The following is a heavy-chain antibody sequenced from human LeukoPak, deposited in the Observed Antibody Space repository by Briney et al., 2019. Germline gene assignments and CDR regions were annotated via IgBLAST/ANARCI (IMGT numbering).Heavy chain of an antibody. CDR1: GFTVTSYY. V-gene: IGHV1-46*01. J-gene: IGHJ6*03. D-gene: IGHD3-16*01. CDR2: LNPTGGTT. CDR3: ARDPRWGNSYMDV. Sequence: GASVKVSCKASGFTVTSYYLHWVRQAPGQGLEWMGILNPTGGTTSYAQKFQGRVTMTRDLSTSTVYMELRSLRSDDTAVYHCARDPRWGNSYMDVWGKGTTVTVSS.